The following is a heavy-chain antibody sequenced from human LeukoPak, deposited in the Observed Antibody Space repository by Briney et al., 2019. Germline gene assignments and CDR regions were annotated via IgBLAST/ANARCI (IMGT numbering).Heavy chain of an antibody. CDR2: INSDGSST. J-gene: IGHJ4*02. V-gene: IGHV3-74*01. CDR1: GFTFSSYW. D-gene: IGHD3-3*01. CDR3: ARGGAYYDFLDY. Sequence: GGSLRLSCAASGFTFSSYWMHWVRQAPGKGLVWVSRINSDGSSTSYADSVKGRFTISRDNAKNTLYLQMNSLRAEDTAVYYCARGGAYYDFLDYWGQGTLVTVSS.